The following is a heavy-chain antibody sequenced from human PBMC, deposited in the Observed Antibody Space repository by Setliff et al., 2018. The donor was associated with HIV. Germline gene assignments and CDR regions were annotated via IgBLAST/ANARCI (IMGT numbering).Heavy chain of an antibody. D-gene: IGHD6-13*01. CDR2: IYYSGST. CDR3: ARATTGYSSSWFYH. Sequence: TLSLTCTVSGGSISNSRYYWSWIRQPPGKGLEWIGSIYYSGSTYYNPSLKSRVTISVDTSKNQFSLKLSSVTAADTAVYYCARATTGYSSSWFYHWGQGTLVTVSS. CDR1: GGSISNSRYY. J-gene: IGHJ5*01. V-gene: IGHV4-39*01.